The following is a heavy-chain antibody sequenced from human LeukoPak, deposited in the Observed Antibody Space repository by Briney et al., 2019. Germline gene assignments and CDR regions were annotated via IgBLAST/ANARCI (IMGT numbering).Heavy chain of an antibody. CDR1: GYTFTGYY. Sequence: ASVKVSCKASGYTFTGYYMHWVRQAPGQGLEWMGWINPNSGGTNYAQKFQGRVTMTRDTSISTAYMELCRLRSDDTAVYYCARGAPFFIVVVPAAADGMDVWGQGTTVTVSS. V-gene: IGHV1-2*02. J-gene: IGHJ6*02. CDR2: INPNSGGT. CDR3: ARGAPFFIVVVPAAADGMDV. D-gene: IGHD2-2*01.